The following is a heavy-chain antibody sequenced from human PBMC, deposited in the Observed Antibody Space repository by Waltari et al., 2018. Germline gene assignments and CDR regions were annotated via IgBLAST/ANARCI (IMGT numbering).Heavy chain of an antibody. V-gene: IGHV4-38-2*01. CDR3: HGGNWKALSDAFDI. J-gene: IGHJ3*02. CDR2: IYHGGST. D-gene: IGHD2-15*01. CDR1: DYSISSGYY. Sequence: QVQLQESGPGLVKPSETLSLTCAVSDYSISSGYYWGWIRQPPGKGLEWIGSIYHGGSTYYNPSLKSRVTISVDTSKNQFSLKLSSVTAADTAVYYCHGGNWKALSDAFDIWGQGTMVTVSS.